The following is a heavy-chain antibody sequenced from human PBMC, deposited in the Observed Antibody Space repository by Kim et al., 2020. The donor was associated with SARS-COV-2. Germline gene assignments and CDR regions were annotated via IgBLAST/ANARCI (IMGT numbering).Heavy chain of an antibody. J-gene: IGHJ4*02. CDR3: ARDLSSTAMGSSFDY. V-gene: IGHV6-1*01. Sequence: VSVKSRITINPDTSKNQFSLQLNSVTPEDTAVYYCARDLSSTAMGSSFDYWGQGTLVTVSS. D-gene: IGHD5-18*01.